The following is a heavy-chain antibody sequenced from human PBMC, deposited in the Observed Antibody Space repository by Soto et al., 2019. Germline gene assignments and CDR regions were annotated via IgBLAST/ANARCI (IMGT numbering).Heavy chain of an antibody. CDR3: AKPREGIFGVVISFDY. CDR2: ISGSGGST. Sequence: EVQLLESGGGLVQPGGSLRLSCAASGFTFSSYAMSWVRQAPGKGLEWVSAISGSGGSTYYADSVKGRFTISRDNSKNPLYLQMNSLRAEDTAVYYCAKPREGIFGVVISFDYWGQGTLVTVSS. V-gene: IGHV3-23*01. CDR1: GFTFSSYA. J-gene: IGHJ4*02. D-gene: IGHD3-3*01.